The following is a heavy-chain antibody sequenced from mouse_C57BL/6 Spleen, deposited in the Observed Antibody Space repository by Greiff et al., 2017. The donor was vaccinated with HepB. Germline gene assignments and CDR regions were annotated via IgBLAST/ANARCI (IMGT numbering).Heavy chain of an antibody. CDR3: ARSYYSNYGWFAY. CDR1: GYSITSGYD. CDR2: ISYSGST. Sequence: EVKLQESGPGMVKPSQSLSLTCTVTGYSITSGYDWHWIRHFPGNKLEWMGYISYSGSTNYNPSLKSRISITHDTSKNHFFLKLNSVTTEDTATYYCARSYYSNYGWFAYWGQGTLVTVSA. D-gene: IGHD2-5*01. V-gene: IGHV3-1*01. J-gene: IGHJ3*01.